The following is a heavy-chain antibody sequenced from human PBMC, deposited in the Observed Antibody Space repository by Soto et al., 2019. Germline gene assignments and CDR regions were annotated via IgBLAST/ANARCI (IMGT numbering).Heavy chain of an antibody. V-gene: IGHV4-34*01. CDR1: GGSFSGYY. CDR3: ARVADSLYYYYYYDLDV. J-gene: IGHJ6*03. Sequence: QVQLQQWGAGLLKPSETLSLTCAVYGGSFSGYYWSWIRQPPGRGLEWIGEIKHSGSTNYNPSLKSRVTISVDTSKNQFSLKLSSVTAADTAVYYCARVADSLYYYYYYDLDVWGKGTTVTVSS. D-gene: IGHD5-18*01. CDR2: IKHSGST.